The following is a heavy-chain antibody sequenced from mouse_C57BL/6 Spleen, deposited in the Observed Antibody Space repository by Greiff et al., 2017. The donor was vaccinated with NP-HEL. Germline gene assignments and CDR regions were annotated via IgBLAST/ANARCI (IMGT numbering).Heavy chain of an antibody. V-gene: IGHV2-2*01. CDR2: IWSGGST. J-gene: IGHJ2*01. D-gene: IGHD2-4*01. Sequence: QVQLQQSGPGLVQPSQSLSITCTVSGFSLTSYGVHWVRQSPGQGLEWLGAIWSGGSTDYNAAFISRLSISKDNSKSQVFFKMNSLQADDTAIDYCARNCYYDYDDGYYFDDWGQGTTLTVSS. CDR3: ARNCYYDYDDGYYFDD. CDR1: GFSLTSYG.